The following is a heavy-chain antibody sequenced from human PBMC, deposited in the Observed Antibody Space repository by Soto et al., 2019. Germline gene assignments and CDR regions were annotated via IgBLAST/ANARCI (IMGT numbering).Heavy chain of an antibody. J-gene: IGHJ4*02. V-gene: IGHV3-23*01. CDR1: GFTFSSYG. Sequence: DVKLLESGGGLARPGGSLRLSCAASGFTFSSYGMTWVRQAPGKGLEWVSAISGSGGGTFYADSLGGRFTISRDNSQNILFLEMKSLRAGDTAMYFCAKTSSASGRECPGHWGQGAQVTVSS. CDR3: AKTSSASGRECPGH. D-gene: IGHD6-6*01. CDR2: ISGSGGGT.